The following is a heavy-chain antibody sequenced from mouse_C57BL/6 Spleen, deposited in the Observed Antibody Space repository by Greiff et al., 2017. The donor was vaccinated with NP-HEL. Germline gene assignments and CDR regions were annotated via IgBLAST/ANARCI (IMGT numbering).Heavy chain of an antibody. CDR3: ARDRDDGRRGDCDY. Sequence: EVQRVESGGGLVKPGGSLKLSCAASGFTFSSYAMSWVRQTPDKRLEWVATISDGGSYTYYPDNVKGRFTISRDNAKNNLYLQMSHLKSEDTAMYYGARDRDDGRRGDCDYGGQGTTLTVSS. CDR1: GFTFSSYA. CDR2: ISDGGSYT. J-gene: IGHJ2*01. D-gene: IGHD2-3*01. V-gene: IGHV5-4*01.